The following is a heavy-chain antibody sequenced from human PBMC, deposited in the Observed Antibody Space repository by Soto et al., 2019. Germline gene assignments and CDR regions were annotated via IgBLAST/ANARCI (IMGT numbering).Heavy chain of an antibody. D-gene: IGHD5-18*01. V-gene: IGHV3-9*01. CDR3: AKGGYSYGFDY. CDR1: GFTFDDYA. J-gene: IGHJ4*02. CDR2: ISWNSGSI. Sequence: EVQLVESGRGLVQPGRSLRLSCAASGFTFDDYAMHWVRQAPGKGLEWVSGISWNSGSIGYADSVKGRFTISRDNAKNSLYLQMNSLRAEDTALYYCAKGGYSYGFDYWGQGTLVTVSS.